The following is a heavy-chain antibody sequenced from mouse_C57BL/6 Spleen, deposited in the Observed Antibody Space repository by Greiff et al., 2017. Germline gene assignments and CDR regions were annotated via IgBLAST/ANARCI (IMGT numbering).Heavy chain of an antibody. CDR3: ATENYYGSSYWYFDV. D-gene: IGHD1-1*01. J-gene: IGHJ1*03. CDR2: IYPRSGNT. V-gene: IGHV1-81*01. Sequence: QVQLKQSGAELARPGASVKLSCKASGYTFTSYGISWVKQRTGQGLEWIGEIYPRSGNTYYNEKFKGKATLTADKSSSTAYMELRSLTSEDSAVYFCATENYYGSSYWYFDVWGTGTTVTVSS. CDR1: GYTFTSYG.